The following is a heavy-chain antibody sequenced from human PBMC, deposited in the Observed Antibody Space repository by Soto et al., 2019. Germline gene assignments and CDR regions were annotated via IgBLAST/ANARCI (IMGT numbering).Heavy chain of an antibody. CDR2: IIPILGIA. J-gene: IGHJ5*02. Sequence: SVKVSCKASGGTFSSYTISWVRQAPGQGLEWMGRIIPILGIANYAQKFQGRVTITADKSTSTAYMELSSLRSEDTAVYYCARAVGTPPNWFDPWGQGTLVTVSS. D-gene: IGHD1-1*01. V-gene: IGHV1-69*02. CDR3: ARAVGTPPNWFDP. CDR1: GGTFSSYT.